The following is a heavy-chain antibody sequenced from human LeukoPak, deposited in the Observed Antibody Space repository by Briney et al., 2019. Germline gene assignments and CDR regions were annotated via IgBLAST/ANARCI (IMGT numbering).Heavy chain of an antibody. Sequence: PGGSLRLSCAASGFTVSSYAMSWVHHAPGKWLEWVSAISGSGGSTYYADSVKGRCTISRDNSKNTLYLQMNRLRAEDPAVYYCAKDGSSGWYYFDYWGQGTLVTVSS. CDR2: ISGSGGST. CDR3: AKDGSSGWYYFDY. V-gene: IGHV3-23*01. J-gene: IGHJ4*02. D-gene: IGHD6-19*01. CDR1: GFTVSSYA.